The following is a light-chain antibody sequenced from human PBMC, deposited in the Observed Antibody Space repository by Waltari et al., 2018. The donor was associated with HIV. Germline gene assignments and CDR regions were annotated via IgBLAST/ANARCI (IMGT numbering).Light chain of an antibody. CDR1: SSDVGNYDF. V-gene: IGLV2-11*01. CDR3: SSHAVISTYV. CDR2: YVT. J-gene: IGLJ1*01. Sequence: QSALTQPRSVSGSPGQSVTISCTGTSSDVGNYDFVSWYQQHPGKAPRLIIFYVTKRPSGVPDRFSGSNSGNTASLTISGLQADDEADYFCSSHAVISTYVFGVGTTVTVL.